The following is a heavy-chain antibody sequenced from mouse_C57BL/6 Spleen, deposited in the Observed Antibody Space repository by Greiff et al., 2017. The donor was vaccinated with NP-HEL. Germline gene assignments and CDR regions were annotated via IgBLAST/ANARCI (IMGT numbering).Heavy chain of an antibody. D-gene: IGHD2-3*01. V-gene: IGHV5-4*01. CDR1: GFTFSSYA. CDR2: ISDGGSYT. J-gene: IGHJ2*01. Sequence: EVQGVESGGGLVKPGGSLKLSCAASGFTFSSYAMSWVRQTPEKRLEWVATISDGGSYTYYPDNVKGRFTISRDNAKNNLYLQMSHLKSEDTAMYYCARGIDGYYFFDYWGQGTTLTVSS. CDR3: ARGIDGYYFFDY.